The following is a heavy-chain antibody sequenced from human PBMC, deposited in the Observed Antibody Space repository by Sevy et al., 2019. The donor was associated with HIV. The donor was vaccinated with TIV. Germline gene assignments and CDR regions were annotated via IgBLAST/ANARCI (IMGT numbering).Heavy chain of an antibody. Sequence: ASVKVSCKASGYTFTDYYIHWVRQTPGQGLEWMAWINPNDGVTNYAQRFQGGVTGTTDTSVSTAYMELRGLRYDDTAIYSCSRLTTKPTSDLYGMDVWGQGTTVTVSS. J-gene: IGHJ6*02. V-gene: IGHV1-2*02. CDR2: INPNDGVT. D-gene: IGHD4-17*01. CDR3: SRLTTKPTSDLYGMDV. CDR1: GYTFTDYY.